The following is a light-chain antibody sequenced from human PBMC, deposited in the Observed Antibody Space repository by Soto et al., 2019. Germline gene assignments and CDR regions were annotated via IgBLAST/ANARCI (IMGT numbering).Light chain of an antibody. Sequence: EIVLTQSPGTLSLSPGEGATLSCRASQSLSINYLAWYQQKPGQSPRLLIYAASSRAAGLPDRFSVSGSGADFTPTNSTVEPEYFAVYYCQHYGSSPRTFGQGTKLEVK. V-gene: IGKV3-20*01. J-gene: IGKJ1*01. CDR2: AAS. CDR3: QHYGSSPRT. CDR1: QSLSINY.